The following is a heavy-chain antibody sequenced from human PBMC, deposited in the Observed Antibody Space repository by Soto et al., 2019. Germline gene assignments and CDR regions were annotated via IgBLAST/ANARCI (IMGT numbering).Heavy chain of an antibody. CDR3: ERDSDSGGHGLYGMDV. CDR2: IYYSGST. CDR1: GGSISSGDYY. V-gene: IGHV4-30-4*01. Sequence: SETLSLTCTVSGGSISSGDYYWSWIRQPPGKGLEWIGYIYYSGSTYYNPSLKSRVTISVDTSKNQFSLKLSSVTAADTAVYYCERDSDSGGHGLYGMDVWGQGTTVTVSS. J-gene: IGHJ6*02. D-gene: IGHD3-10*01.